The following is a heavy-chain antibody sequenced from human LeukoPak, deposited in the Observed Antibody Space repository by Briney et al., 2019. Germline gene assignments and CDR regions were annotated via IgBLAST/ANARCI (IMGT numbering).Heavy chain of an antibody. CDR2: IYYSGRT. J-gene: IGHJ2*01. CDR1: AGSISSSSYY. D-gene: IGHD3-9*01. CDR3: ARATYYDILTGYYSSYWYSDL. V-gene: IGHV4-39*07. Sequence: SETLSLTCTVSAGSISSSSYYWGWIRQPPGKGLEWIGSIYYSGRTYYNPSLKSRVTISVDTSKNQFSLKLSSVTAADTAVYYCARATYYDILTGYYSSYWYSDLWGRGTLVTVSS.